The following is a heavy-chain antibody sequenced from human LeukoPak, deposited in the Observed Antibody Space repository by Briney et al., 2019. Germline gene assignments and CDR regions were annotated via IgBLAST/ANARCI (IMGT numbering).Heavy chain of an antibody. D-gene: IGHD2-2*01. CDR2: ISSSGSTI. Sequence: GGSLRLSCAASGFTFSSYEMNWVRQAPGKGLEWVSYISSSGSTIYYADSVKGRFTISRDNAKNSLYLQMNSLRAEDTAVYYCARDLRVVVPAAMVWFDPWGQGTLVTVSS. V-gene: IGHV3-48*03. J-gene: IGHJ5*02. CDR1: GFTFSSYE. CDR3: ARDLRVVVPAAMVWFDP.